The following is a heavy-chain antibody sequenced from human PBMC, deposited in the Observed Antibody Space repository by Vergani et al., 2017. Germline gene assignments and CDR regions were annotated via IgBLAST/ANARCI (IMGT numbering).Heavy chain of an antibody. CDR3: AGDFEGYDSSGYWGYYYYYYGMDV. V-gene: IGHV3-48*03. CDR2: ISSSGSTI. CDR1: GFTFSSYE. D-gene: IGHD3-22*01. Sequence: VQLVESGGGLVQPGGSLRLSCAASGFTFSSYEMNWVRQAPGKGLEWVSYISSSGSTIYYADSVKGRFTISRDNAKNSLYLQMNSLRAEDTAVYYCAGDFEGYDSSGYWGYYYYYYGMDVWGQGTTVTVSS. J-gene: IGHJ6*02.